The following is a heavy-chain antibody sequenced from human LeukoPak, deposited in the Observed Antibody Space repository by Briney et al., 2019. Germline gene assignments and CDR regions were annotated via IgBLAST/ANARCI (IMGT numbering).Heavy chain of an antibody. V-gene: IGHV3-48*01. CDR1: GFTFSSYS. CDR2: ISSGSSTI. CDR3: AIGARGFWSGYYDY. Sequence: GGSLRLSCAASGFTFSSYSMNWVRQAPGKGLEWVSYISSGSSTIYYTDSVKGRFTISRDNAKNSLYLQMNSLRAEDTAVYYCAIGARGFWSGYYDYWGQGTLVTVSS. J-gene: IGHJ4*02. D-gene: IGHD3-3*01.